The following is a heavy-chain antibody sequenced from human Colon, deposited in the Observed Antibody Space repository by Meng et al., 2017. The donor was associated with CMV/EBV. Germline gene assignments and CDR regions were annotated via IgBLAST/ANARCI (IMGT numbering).Heavy chain of an antibody. CDR2: VIGSGANT. J-gene: IGHJ4*02. V-gene: IGHV3-23*01. Sequence: GGSLRLSCAASGFTFSNYAMSWVRQAPGKGLEWVSTVIGSGANTYYADSVKGRFTISRDNSKNTLSLQMNSLRAEDTDIYYCAKRYTNNWYYFDYWGQGTLVTVSS. D-gene: IGHD6-13*01. CDR3: AKRYTNNWYYFDY. CDR1: GFTFSNYA.